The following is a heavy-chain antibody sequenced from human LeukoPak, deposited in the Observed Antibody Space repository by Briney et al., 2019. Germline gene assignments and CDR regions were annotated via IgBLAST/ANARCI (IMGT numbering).Heavy chain of an antibody. CDR3: ARDYFGYSSSP. CDR1: GYSISSGYY. D-gene: IGHD6-6*01. CDR2: IYHSGST. V-gene: IGHV4-38-2*02. J-gene: IGHJ5*02. Sequence: SETLSLTCTVSGYSISSGYYWGWIRQPPGKGLEWIGIIYHSGSTYYNPSLKSRVTISLDTSKNQFSLKLSSMTAADTAVYYCARDYFGYSSSPWGQGTLVTVSS.